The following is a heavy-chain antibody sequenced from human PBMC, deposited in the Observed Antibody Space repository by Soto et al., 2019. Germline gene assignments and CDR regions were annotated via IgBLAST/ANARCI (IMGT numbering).Heavy chain of an antibody. CDR1: GFTFSSYG. J-gene: IGHJ5*02. Sequence: QVQLVESGGGVVQPGRSLRLSCAASGFTFSSYGMHWVRQAPGKGLEWVAVIWYDGSNKYYADSVKGRFTISRDNSKNTLYLQMNSLRVEDTAVYYCARDYDYALDPWGQGTLVTVSS. CDR2: IWYDGSNK. V-gene: IGHV3-33*01. D-gene: IGHD3-16*01. CDR3: ARDYDYALDP.